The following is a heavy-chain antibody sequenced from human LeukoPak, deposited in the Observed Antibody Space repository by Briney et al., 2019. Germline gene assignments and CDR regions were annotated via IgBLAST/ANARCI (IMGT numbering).Heavy chain of an antibody. Sequence: GGSLRLSCAASGFTFSSYAMSWFRQAPGKGLEWVSVITGNGVSTFYADSVKGRFTISRDNSKNTLYLQMNSLRAEDTAVYFCAKDLRGGCSSTSCYPPGYWGQGTLVTVSS. V-gene: IGHV3-23*01. J-gene: IGHJ4*02. CDR2: ITGNGVST. CDR3: AKDLRGGCSSTSCYPPGY. CDR1: GFTFSSYA. D-gene: IGHD2-2*01.